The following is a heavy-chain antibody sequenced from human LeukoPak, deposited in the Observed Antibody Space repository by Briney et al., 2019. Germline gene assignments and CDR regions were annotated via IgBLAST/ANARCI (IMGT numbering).Heavy chain of an antibody. J-gene: IGHJ1*01. D-gene: IGHD6-13*01. V-gene: IGHV1-69*06. CDR2: IIPIFGTA. CDR1: GGTFSSYA. CDR3: ARGLPGRYSSSWPEYFQH. Sequence: SVKVSCKASGGTFSSYAISWVRQAPGQGLEWMGGIIPIFGTANCAQKFQGRVTITADKSTSTAYMELSSLRSEDTAVYYCARGLPGRYSSSWPEYFQHWGQGTLVTVSS.